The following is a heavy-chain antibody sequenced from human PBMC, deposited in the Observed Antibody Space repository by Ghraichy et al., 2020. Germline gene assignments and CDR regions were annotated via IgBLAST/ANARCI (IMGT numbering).Heavy chain of an antibody. Sequence: GGSLRLSCAASGFTVSSIYMSWVRQAPGKGLEWVSVIYSGGSTYYADSVKGRFTISRDNSRNTLYLQMNSLRAEDTAVYYCARLYREVAGTRYFDLWGRGTLVTVSS. CDR2: IYSGGST. J-gene: IGHJ2*01. CDR1: GFTVSSIY. CDR3: ARLYREVAGTRYFDL. V-gene: IGHV3-53*01. D-gene: IGHD6-19*01.